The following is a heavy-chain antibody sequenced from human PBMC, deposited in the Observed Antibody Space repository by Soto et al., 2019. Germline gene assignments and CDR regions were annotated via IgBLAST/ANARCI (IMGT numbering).Heavy chain of an antibody. V-gene: IGHV4-59*01. J-gene: IGHJ4*02. CDR2: IYYSGST. CDR3: GTDSGGGLDRFFDS. D-gene: IGHD2-2*03. Sequence: SETLSLTCTVSGGSISSYYWSWIRQPPGKGLEWIGYIYYSGSTNFNPSLKSRVSISVDTSKRQFSLELSSVTAADTAVYYCGTDSGGGLDRFFDSWGQGTLVTVSS. CDR1: GGSISSYY.